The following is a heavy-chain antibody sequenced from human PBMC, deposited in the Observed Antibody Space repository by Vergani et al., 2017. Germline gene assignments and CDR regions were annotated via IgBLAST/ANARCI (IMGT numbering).Heavy chain of an antibody. J-gene: IGHJ4*02. V-gene: IGHV3-23*01. CDR3: AKAYGIAVAGELPN. CDR2: ISGSGGST. D-gene: IGHD6-19*01. Sequence: EVQLLESGGGLVQPGGSLRLSCAASGFTFSSYAMSWVRQAPGKGLEWVSAISGSGGSTYYADYVKGRFTISRDNSKITLYLQMNSLRAEDTAVYYCAKAYGIAVAGELPNWGQGTLVTVSS. CDR1: GFTFSSYA.